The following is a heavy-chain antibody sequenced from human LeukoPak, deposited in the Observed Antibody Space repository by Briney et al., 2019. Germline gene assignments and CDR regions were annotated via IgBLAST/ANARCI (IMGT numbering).Heavy chain of an antibody. CDR3: AREPHSMKYYYGSGSLAGILDV. V-gene: IGHV4-59*01. CDR1: GGSISSYY. J-gene: IGHJ6*04. D-gene: IGHD3-10*01. Sequence: SETLSLTCTVSGGSISSYYWSWIRQPPGKGLEWIGYIYYSGSTNYNPSLKGRVTISVDTSKNQFSLKLSSVTAADTAVYYCAREPHSMKYYYGSGSLAGILDVWGKGTTVTVSS. CDR2: IYYSGST.